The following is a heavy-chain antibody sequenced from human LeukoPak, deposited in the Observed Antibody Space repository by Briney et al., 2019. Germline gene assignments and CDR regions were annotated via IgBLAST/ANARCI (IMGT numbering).Heavy chain of an antibody. CDR3: AKNGMVRGVLNWFDP. V-gene: IGHV3-30*04. Sequence: GGSLRLSCAASGFTFSSYAMHWVRQAPGKGLEWVAVISYDGSNKYYADSVKGRFTISRDNSKNTLYLQMNSLRAEDTAVYYCAKNGMVRGVLNWFDPWGQGTLVTVSS. J-gene: IGHJ5*02. CDR1: GFTFSSYA. CDR2: ISYDGSNK. D-gene: IGHD3-10*01.